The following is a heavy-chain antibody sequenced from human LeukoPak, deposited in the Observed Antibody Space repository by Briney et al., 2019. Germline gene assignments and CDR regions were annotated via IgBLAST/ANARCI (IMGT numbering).Heavy chain of an antibody. Sequence: GGSLRLSCAASGFTFNTYGMHWVRQAPGKGLEWVAVIWYDGNNKYYADSVKGRFTISRDNSKNTLYLQMNSLGAEDTAVYYCARRGYDYGSPFDYWGQGTLATVSS. CDR2: IWYDGNNK. CDR1: GFTFNTYG. CDR3: ARRGYDYGSPFDY. V-gene: IGHV3-33*01. D-gene: IGHD3-10*01. J-gene: IGHJ4*02.